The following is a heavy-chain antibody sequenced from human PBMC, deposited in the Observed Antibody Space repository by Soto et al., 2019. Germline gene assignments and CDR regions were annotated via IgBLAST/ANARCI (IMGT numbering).Heavy chain of an antibody. CDR1: GFSLTGSGVG. D-gene: IGHD3-3*01. Sequence: QITLKESGPTLVKPTQTLTLTCTFSGFSLTGSGVGVGWIRQPPGKALEWLALIYWDDDKRYSPSLKSRLTITKDTSKNQVALTVTNMGPVDTATYYCARFLWSDTSLYYFDYWGQGTLVTVSS. CDR3: ARFLWSDTSLYYFDY. V-gene: IGHV2-5*02. J-gene: IGHJ4*02. CDR2: IYWDDDK.